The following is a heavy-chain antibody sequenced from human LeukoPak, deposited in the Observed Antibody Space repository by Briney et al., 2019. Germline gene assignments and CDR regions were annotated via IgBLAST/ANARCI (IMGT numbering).Heavy chain of an antibody. J-gene: IGHJ4*02. CDR3: AREYYYDSSGYYLMPGDY. D-gene: IGHD3-22*01. Sequence: PAASVKVSCKASGYTFTSYGISWVRQAPGQGLEWMGWISAYNGNTNYAQKLQGRVTMTTDTSTSTAYMELRSLRSDDTAVYYCAREYYYDSSGYYLMPGDYWGQGTLVTVSS. CDR2: ISAYNGNT. CDR1: GYTFTSYG. V-gene: IGHV1-18*01.